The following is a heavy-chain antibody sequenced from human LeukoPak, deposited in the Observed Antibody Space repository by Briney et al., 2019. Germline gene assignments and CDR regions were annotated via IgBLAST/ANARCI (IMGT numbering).Heavy chain of an antibody. V-gene: IGHV3-48*01. CDR1: GFTFSSYS. CDR2: ISSSSSTI. J-gene: IGHJ6*03. Sequence: PGGSLRLSCAASGFTFSSYSMNWVRQAPGKGLELVSYISSSSSTIYYAGSVKGRFTISRDNAKNSLYLQMNSLRAEDTAVYYYAREHYYYYYMDVWGKGTTVTVSS. CDR3: AREHYYYYYMDV.